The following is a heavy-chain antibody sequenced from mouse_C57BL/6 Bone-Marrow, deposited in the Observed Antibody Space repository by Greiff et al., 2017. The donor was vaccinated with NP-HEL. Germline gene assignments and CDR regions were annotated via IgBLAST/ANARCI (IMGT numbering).Heavy chain of an antibody. Sequence: QVQLQQSGAELARPGASVKLSCKASGYTFTSYGISWVKQRPGQGLEWIGEIYPRSGNTYYNEKFKGKATLTAYKTSSTAYMELRSLTSEDSAIYFYARARGNYVRVFAYWGQGTLVTVSA. V-gene: IGHV1-81*01. D-gene: IGHD2-1*01. J-gene: IGHJ3*01. CDR3: ARARGNYVRVFAY. CDR1: GYTFTSYG. CDR2: IYPRSGNT.